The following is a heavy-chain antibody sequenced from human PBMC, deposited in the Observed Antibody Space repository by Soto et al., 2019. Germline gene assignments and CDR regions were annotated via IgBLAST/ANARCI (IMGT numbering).Heavy chain of an antibody. J-gene: IGHJ4*02. V-gene: IGHV4-31*03. CDR1: GGSISSGGDY. D-gene: IGHD3-22*01. CDR2: IYYSGST. CDR3: ARARLNSSGYYEYFDY. Sequence: PSVTLSLTCTVSGGSISSGGDYRSWIRQHPGKGLEWIGYIYYSGSTYYNPSLKSRVTISVDTSKNQFSLKLSSVTAADTAVYYCARARLNSSGYYEYFDYWGQGTLVTGSS.